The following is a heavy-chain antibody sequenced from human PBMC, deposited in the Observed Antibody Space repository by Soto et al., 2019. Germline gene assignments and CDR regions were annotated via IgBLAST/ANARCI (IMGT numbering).Heavy chain of an antibody. Sequence: ASVKVSCKASGYTFTSYAMHWVRQAPGQGLEWMGWISAYNGNTNYAQKLQGRVTMTTDTSTSTAYMELRSLRSDDTAVYYCARDRSDSTSYYYYMDVWGKGTTVTVSS. CDR1: GYTFTSYA. D-gene: IGHD6-6*01. CDR3: ARDRSDSTSYYYYMDV. V-gene: IGHV1-18*01. J-gene: IGHJ6*03. CDR2: ISAYNGNT.